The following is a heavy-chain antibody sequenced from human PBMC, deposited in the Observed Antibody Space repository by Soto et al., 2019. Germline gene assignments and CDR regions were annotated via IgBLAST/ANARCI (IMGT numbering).Heavy chain of an antibody. Sequence: PGGSLRLSCAASAFTCISYAMSWVRQAPGKGLEWVSAITASADTTYYADSVKGRFTISRDNSKNTLYLRMNSLRAEDTAVYYCAKVRPLRDCTSTSCLGAFDIWGQGTMVTVSS. D-gene: IGHD2-2*01. CDR3: AKVRPLRDCTSTSCLGAFDI. J-gene: IGHJ3*02. CDR1: AFTCISYA. V-gene: IGHV3-23*01. CDR2: ITASADTT.